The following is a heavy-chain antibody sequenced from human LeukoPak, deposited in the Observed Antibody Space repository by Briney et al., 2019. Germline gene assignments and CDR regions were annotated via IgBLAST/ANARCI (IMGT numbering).Heavy chain of an antibody. V-gene: IGHV4-59*08. J-gene: IGHJ4*02. CDR3: ARHRTPQGGAYYFDY. CDR1: GGSISSYY. CDR2: IYYSGST. Sequence: TSETLSLTCTVSGGSISSYYWSWIRQPPGKGLEWIGYIYYSGSTNYNPSLKSRVTISVDTSKNQFSLTLGSVTAADTAVYYCARHRTPQGGAYYFDYWGQGTLVTVSS. D-gene: IGHD1-26*01.